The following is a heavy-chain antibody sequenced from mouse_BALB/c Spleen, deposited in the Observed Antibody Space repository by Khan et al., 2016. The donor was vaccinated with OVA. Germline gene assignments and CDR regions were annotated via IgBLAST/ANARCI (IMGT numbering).Heavy chain of an antibody. CDR3: AREEALYYFAY. Sequence: QVQLKESGAELVRPGASVKLSCKTSGYIFTSYWIHWVQQRSGQGLEWIARIYPGTDNTYYNEKLRDKATLTADKSSSTAYIQLSSLKSEDSAVYCCAREEALYYFAYWGQGTTLTVSS. D-gene: IGHD1-1*01. V-gene: IGHV1-76*01. CDR2: IYPGTDNT. J-gene: IGHJ2*01. CDR1: GYIFTSYW.